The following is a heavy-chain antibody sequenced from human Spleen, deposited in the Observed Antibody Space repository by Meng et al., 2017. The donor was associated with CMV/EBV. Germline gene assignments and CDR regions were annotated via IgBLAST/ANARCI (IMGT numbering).Heavy chain of an antibody. Sequence: ESLKISCAASGFTFSNYAMSWIRQPPGKGLEWIGYIYYSGSTNYNPSLKSRVTISVDTSKNQFSLKLSSVTAADTAVYYCASSKPSTHPTYYGSGSYYFDYWGQGTLVTVSS. CDR2: IYYSGST. CDR3: ASSKPSTHPTYYGSGSYYFDY. J-gene: IGHJ4*02. V-gene: IGHV4-59*01. D-gene: IGHD3-10*01. CDR1: GFTFSNYA.